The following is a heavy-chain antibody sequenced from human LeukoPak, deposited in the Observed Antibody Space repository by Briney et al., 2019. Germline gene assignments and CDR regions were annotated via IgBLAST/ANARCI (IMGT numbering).Heavy chain of an antibody. J-gene: IGHJ4*02. Sequence: GGSLTLSCAASGFTFSSYAMSWVRQAPRKGLEWVSAISGSGENTNYADSVKGRFTMSRDNSRNMLYLQMNSLRDEDTAKYYCAKTVSGSYSYQGGDHWGQGTLVTVSS. CDR3: AKTVSGSYSYQGGDH. V-gene: IGHV3-23*01. CDR2: ISGSGENT. CDR1: GFTFSSYA. D-gene: IGHD3-16*02.